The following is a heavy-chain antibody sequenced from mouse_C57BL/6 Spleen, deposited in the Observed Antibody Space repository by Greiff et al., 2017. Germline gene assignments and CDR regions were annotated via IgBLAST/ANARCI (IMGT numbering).Heavy chain of an antibody. CDR3: ASDGGFAY. V-gene: IGHV5-6*01. CDR1: GFTFSSYG. Sequence: EVQLVESGGDLVKPGGSLKLSCAASGFTFSSYGMSWVRQTPDKRLEWVATISSGGSYTYYPDSVKGRFTISRDNAKNTLYLQMSSLKSEDTAMYYCASDGGFAYWGQGTLVTVSA. CDR2: ISSGGSYT. J-gene: IGHJ3*01.